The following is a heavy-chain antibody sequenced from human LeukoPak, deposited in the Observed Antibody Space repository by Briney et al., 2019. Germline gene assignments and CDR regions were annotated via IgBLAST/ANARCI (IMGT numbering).Heavy chain of an antibody. V-gene: IGHV3-66*01. CDR3: ARGVAAAYFQH. J-gene: IGHJ1*01. D-gene: IGHD6-13*01. CDR2: IYSGGST. CDR1: GFTVSSNY. Sequence: PGGSLRLSCAASGFTVSSNYMSWVRQAPGKGLEWVSVIYSGGSTYYADSVRGRFTISRDNSKNTLYLQMNSLRAEDTAVYYCARGVAAAYFQHWGQGTLVTVSS.